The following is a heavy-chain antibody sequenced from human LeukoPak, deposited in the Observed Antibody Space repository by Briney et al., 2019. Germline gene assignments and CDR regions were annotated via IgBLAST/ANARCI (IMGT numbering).Heavy chain of an antibody. D-gene: IGHD3-9*01. CDR1: GGSFSGYY. CDR2: IYYSGST. Sequence: SETLSLTCAVYGGSFSGYYWSWIRQPPGKGLEWIGYIYYSGSTNYNPSLKSRVTISVDTFKNQFSLKLSSVTAADTAVYYCARGYYDILTGYYPLDYWGQGTLVTVSS. V-gene: IGHV4-59*01. J-gene: IGHJ4*02. CDR3: ARGYYDILTGYYPLDY.